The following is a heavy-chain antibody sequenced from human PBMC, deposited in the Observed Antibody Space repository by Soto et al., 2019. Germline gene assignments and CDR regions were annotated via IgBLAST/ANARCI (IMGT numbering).Heavy chain of an antibody. D-gene: IGHD6-13*01. CDR1: GYIFIDYY. CDR2: INPNSGGT. V-gene: IGHV1-2*04. J-gene: IGHJ6*02. CDR3: AVGRSSAAGWLDGMDV. Sequence: QVQLVQSGAEVKKPGASVKVSCKASGYIFIDYYMHWVRQAPGQGLEWMGWINPNSGGTNYAQKFQGWVTMTRDTSISTAYMELSRLRSDDTAVYYCAVGRSSAAGWLDGMDVWGQGTTVTVSS.